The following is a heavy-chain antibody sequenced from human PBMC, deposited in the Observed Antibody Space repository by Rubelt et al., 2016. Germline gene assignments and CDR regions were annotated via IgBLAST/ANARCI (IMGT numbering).Heavy chain of an antibody. Sequence: QVQLQESGPGLVKPSETLSLTCTVSGYSISSSYYWGWIRQPPGKGLEWIGSIYHSGSTYYNPSLKSRVTISLDTSTNQVSLNLSPGTAADTAVYYCARASRSRGQGGFDYGGQGTLVTVSS. D-gene: IGHD3-10*01. CDR3: ARASRSRGQGGFDY. J-gene: IGHJ4*02. CDR2: IYHSGST. CDR1: GYSISSSYY. V-gene: IGHV4-38-2*02.